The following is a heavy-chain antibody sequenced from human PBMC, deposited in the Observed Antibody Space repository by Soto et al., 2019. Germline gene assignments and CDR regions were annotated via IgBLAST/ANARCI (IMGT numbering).Heavy chain of an antibody. CDR3: AV. CDR1: GFTFSTHW. V-gene: IGHV3-74*01. J-gene: IGHJ4*02. CDR2: INSDGSNI. Sequence: EVQLVESGGDLVQPGGSLRLSCAASGFTFSTHWMHWVRQAPGKGLVWVSRINSDGSNISYADSVKGRFTISRDTAKNTLYLQMNSLRAEDTAVFSGAVGGQGTLVTVSS. D-gene: IGHD2-15*01.